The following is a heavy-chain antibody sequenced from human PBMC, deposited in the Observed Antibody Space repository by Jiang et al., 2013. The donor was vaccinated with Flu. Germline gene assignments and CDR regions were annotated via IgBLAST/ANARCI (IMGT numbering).Heavy chain of an antibody. CDR1: GYTFTSYA. CDR3: ATEFNGVWRVGFDY. CDR2: INAGNGNT. Sequence: GAEVKKPGASVKVSCKASGYTFTSYAMHWVRQAPGQRLEWMGWINAGNGNTKYSQKFQGRVTITRDTSASTAYMELSSLRSEDTAVYYCATEFNGVWRVGFDYWGQGTLVTVSS. D-gene: IGHD2-8*01. V-gene: IGHV1-3*01. J-gene: IGHJ4*02.